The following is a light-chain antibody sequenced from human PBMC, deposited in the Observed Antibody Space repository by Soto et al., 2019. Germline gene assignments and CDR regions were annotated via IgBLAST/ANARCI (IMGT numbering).Light chain of an antibody. J-gene: IGKJ3*01. CDR3: QQYGSSPRT. Sequence: EIVLTQSPGTLSLSPGETATLSCRASQSVSSSYLAWYQQKPGQAPRLLIYGASSRATSIPDRFSGSGSGTDFTLTISRLEPEDFAVYYCQQYGSSPRTFGPGTKVDIK. CDR2: GAS. V-gene: IGKV3-20*01. CDR1: QSVSSSY.